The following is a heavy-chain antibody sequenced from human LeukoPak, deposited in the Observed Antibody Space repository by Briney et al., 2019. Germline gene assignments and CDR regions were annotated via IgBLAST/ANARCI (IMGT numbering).Heavy chain of an antibody. CDR3: ARGSMVRGGHVSVGNWFDP. J-gene: IGHJ5*02. Sequence: PSETLSLTCTVSGGSINSADYYWSWIRQPPGTGPEWIGYTYYSESTYYNPSLKSRVTISVDTSKNQFSLKLSSVTAADTAVYYCARGSMVRGGHVSVGNWFDPWGQGTLVTVSS. V-gene: IGHV4-30-4*01. CDR2: TYYSEST. CDR1: GGSINSADYY. D-gene: IGHD3-10*01.